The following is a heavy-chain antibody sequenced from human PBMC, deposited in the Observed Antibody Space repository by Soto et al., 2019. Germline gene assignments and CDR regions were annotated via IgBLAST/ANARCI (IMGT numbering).Heavy chain of an antibody. CDR3: AREKIAVAQGLDYCDN. V-gene: IGHV4-34*01. CDR1: GGSFSGYY. Sequence: PSDTLSLTCAVYGGSFSGYYWSWIRQPPGKGLEWIGEINHSGSTNYNPSLKSRVAISVDTSKNQFSLKLSAVTAADTALYYCAREKIAVAQGLDYCDNWGQGNLVTVCS. J-gene: IGHJ4*02. D-gene: IGHD6-19*01. CDR2: INHSGST.